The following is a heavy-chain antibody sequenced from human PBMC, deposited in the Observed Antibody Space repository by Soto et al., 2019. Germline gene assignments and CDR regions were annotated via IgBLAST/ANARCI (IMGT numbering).Heavy chain of an antibody. V-gene: IGHV4-31*03. CDR1: GGSISSGGYY. J-gene: IGHJ5*02. CDR3: ARARGGSYDILTGYYNNWFDP. Sequence: SETLSLTCTVSGGSISSGGYYWSWIRQHPGKGLECIGYIYYSGSTYYNPSLKSRVTISVDTSKNQFSLKLSSVTAADTAVYYCARARGGSYDILTGYYNNWFDPWGQGTLVTVSS. D-gene: IGHD3-9*01. CDR2: IYYSGST.